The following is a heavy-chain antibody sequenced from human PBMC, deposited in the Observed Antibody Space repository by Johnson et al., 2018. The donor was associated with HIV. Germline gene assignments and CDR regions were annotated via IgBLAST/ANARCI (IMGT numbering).Heavy chain of an antibody. Sequence: QVQLVESGGGVVQPGRSLRLSCAASGFTFSNYDMDWVRQAPGKGLAWVVGISYDGGKKYYMDSVRGRFTVSRYSTKTSLYLQMNSLRAEDTAVYYCARERVAVTGPTRAFDIWGQGTMVIVSS. J-gene: IGHJ3*02. D-gene: IGHD6-19*01. CDR3: ARERVAVTGPTRAFDI. CDR1: GFTFSNYD. V-gene: IGHV3-30*03. CDR2: ISYDGGKK.